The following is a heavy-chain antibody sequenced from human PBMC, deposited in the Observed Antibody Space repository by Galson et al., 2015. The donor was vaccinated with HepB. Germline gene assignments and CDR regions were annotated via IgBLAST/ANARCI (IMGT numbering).Heavy chain of an antibody. Sequence: SVKVSCKASGYTFTSYYMHWVRQAPGQGLEWMGIINPSGGSTSYAQKFQGRVTMTRDTSTSTVYMELSSLRSEDTAVYYCARDKVVPAARYCGMDVWGQGTTVTVSS. D-gene: IGHD2-2*01. CDR3: ARDKVVPAARYCGMDV. CDR1: GYTFTSYY. CDR2: INPSGGST. V-gene: IGHV1-46*01. J-gene: IGHJ6*02.